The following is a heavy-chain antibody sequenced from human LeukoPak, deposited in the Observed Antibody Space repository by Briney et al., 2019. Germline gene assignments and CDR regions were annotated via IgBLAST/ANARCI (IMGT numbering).Heavy chain of an antibody. CDR2: INHRGST. CDR1: GGSISSYY. Sequence: SETLSLTCTVSGGSISSYYWSWIRQPPGKGLEWIGEINHRGSTKYNPSLKSRVTISRDTSKNQFSLNLTSVTAADTAVYYCAREYVRDYTSKSNWFDPWGQGTLVTVSS. J-gene: IGHJ5*02. D-gene: IGHD4-11*01. V-gene: IGHV4-59*12. CDR3: AREYVRDYTSKSNWFDP.